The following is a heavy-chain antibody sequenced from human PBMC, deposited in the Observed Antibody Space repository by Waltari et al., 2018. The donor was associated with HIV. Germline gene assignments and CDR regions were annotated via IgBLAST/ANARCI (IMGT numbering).Heavy chain of an antibody. CDR2: ICGRCCRT. V-gene: IGHV3-23*01. J-gene: IGHJ6*02. D-gene: IGHD6-13*01. CDR3: VKEHQYSHSWYSYYGMDV. CDR1: GFTFSNYG. Sequence: EVQVLESGGALVQPGGSLRLSCAASGFTFSNYGMSWVRQAPGKGLEWVSTICGRCCRTYYADSVKGRFTVSRDNSKNTLYLQMNSLRAEDTAVYFCVKEHQYSHSWYSYYGMDVWGQGTTVTVSS.